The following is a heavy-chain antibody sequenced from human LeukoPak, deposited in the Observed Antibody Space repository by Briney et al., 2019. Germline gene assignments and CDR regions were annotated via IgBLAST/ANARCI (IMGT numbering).Heavy chain of an antibody. D-gene: IGHD1-26*01. Sequence: SETLSLTCAVSGGSISSGGYSWSWIRQPPGKGLEWIGYIYYSGSTYYNPSLKSRVTISVDTSKNQFSLKLSSVTAADTAVYYCARWNGSSYYMDVWGKGTTVTISS. CDR3: ARWNGSSYYMDV. CDR1: GGSISSGGYS. J-gene: IGHJ6*03. CDR2: IYYSGST. V-gene: IGHV4-30-4*07.